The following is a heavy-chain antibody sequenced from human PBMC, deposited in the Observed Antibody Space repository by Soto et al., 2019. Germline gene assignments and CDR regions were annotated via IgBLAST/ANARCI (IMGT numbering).Heavy chain of an antibody. V-gene: IGHV3-30-3*01. J-gene: IGHJ6*02. CDR2: ISYAGSNK. D-gene: IGHD3-22*01. CDR1: GFTFSSDG. CDR3: ARDRWDYYDSSGGMDV. Sequence: GGSRRLSCAASGFTFSSDGMHGVRQAPGKGLEWVAVISYAGSNKYYADSVKGRFTISRDNSKNTLYLQMNSLRAEDTAVYYCARDRWDYYDSSGGMDVWGQGTTVTVSS.